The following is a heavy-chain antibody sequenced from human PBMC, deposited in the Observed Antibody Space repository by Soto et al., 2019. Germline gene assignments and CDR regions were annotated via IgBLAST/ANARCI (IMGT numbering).Heavy chain of an antibody. Sequence: QITLKESGPTLVKPTQTLTLTCTFTGFSLTTSGVGVGWIRQPPGKALEWLAVINWDDGKFYSPSLKSRLTITKDNSKSKVVLTMTHMDPVDTATYRCAHRRVLYGMDVWGQGTTVTVSS. V-gene: IGHV2-5*02. CDR2: INWDDGK. CDR1: GFSLTTSGVG. J-gene: IGHJ6*02. CDR3: AHRRVLYGMDV.